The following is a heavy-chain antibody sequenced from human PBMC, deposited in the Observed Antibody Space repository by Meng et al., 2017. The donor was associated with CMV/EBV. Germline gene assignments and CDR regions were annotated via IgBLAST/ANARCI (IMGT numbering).Heavy chain of an antibody. CDR2: INSDGSST. Sequence: GGSLKISCAASGFTFSSYWMHWVRQAPGKGLVWVSRINSDGSSTSYADSVKGRFTISRDNAKNTLYLQMNSLRAEDTAVYYCARDLPYDFWSGYYRYYYYGMDVWGQGTTVTVSS. CDR3: ARDLPYDFWSGYYRYYYYGMDV. V-gene: IGHV3-74*01. CDR1: GFTFSSYW. D-gene: IGHD3-3*01. J-gene: IGHJ6*02.